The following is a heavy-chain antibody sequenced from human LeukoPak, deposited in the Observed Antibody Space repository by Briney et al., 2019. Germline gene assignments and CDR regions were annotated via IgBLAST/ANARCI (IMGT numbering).Heavy chain of an antibody. CDR2: IYYSGST. Sequence: SETLSLTCTVSGGSISSYYWSWIRQPPGKGLEWIGYIYYSGSTNYNPSLKSRVTISVDTSKNQFSLKLSSVTAADTAVYYCARDFSEKGGNTVHYWYFDLWGRGTLVTVSS. CDR3: ARDFSEKGGNTVHYWYFDL. CDR1: GGSISSYY. D-gene: IGHD4-23*01. V-gene: IGHV4-59*01. J-gene: IGHJ2*01.